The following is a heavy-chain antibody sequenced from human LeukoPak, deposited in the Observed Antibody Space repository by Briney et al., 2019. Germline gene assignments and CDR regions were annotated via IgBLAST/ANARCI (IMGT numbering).Heavy chain of an antibody. V-gene: IGHV1-2*02. J-gene: IGHJ5*02. CDR3: ARDSGGSIFNWGGLISVFDP. D-gene: IGHD7-27*01. CDR1: GYTFTGYY. CDR2: INPNSGGT. Sequence: GASVKVSCKASGYTFTGYYMHWVRQAPGQGLEWMGWINPNSGGTNYAQKFQGRVTMTRDTSISTAYMELSRLRSDDTAVYYCARDSGGSIFNWGGLISVFDPWGQGTLVTVSS.